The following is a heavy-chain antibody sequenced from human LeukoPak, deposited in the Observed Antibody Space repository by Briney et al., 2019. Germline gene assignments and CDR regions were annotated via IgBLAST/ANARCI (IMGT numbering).Heavy chain of an antibody. CDR2: ISYSGST. Sequence: SETLSLTCTVSGGSIISYSYYWGWIRQPPGKGLEWIGTISYSGSTYFSPSLKSRVTISVDTSKNQFPLKLSSVTAADTAVYYCARDGDDYVWGSLYYYYYYMDVWGKGTTVTVSS. J-gene: IGHJ6*03. CDR3: ARDGDDYVWGSLYYYYYYMDV. CDR1: GGSIISYSYY. V-gene: IGHV4-39*06. D-gene: IGHD3-16*01.